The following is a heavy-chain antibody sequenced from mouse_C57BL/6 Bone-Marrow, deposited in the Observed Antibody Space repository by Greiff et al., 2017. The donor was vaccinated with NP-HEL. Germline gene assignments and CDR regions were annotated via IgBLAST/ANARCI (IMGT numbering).Heavy chain of an antibody. V-gene: IGHV1-54*01. J-gene: IGHJ2*01. CDR1: GYAFTNYL. CDR2: INPGSGGT. CDR3: AIWLRSFDY. Sequence: LVESGAELVRPGTSVKVSCKASGYAFTNYLIEGVKQRPGQGLEWIGVINPGSGGTNYNEKFKGKATLTADKSSSTAYMQLSSLTSEDSAVYFCAIWLRSFDYWGQGTTLTVSS. D-gene: IGHD2-2*01.